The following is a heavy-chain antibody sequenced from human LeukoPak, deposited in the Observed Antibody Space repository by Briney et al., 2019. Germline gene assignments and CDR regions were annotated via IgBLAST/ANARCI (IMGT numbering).Heavy chain of an antibody. J-gene: IGHJ6*03. D-gene: IGHD2-8*01. CDR3: ARLRGYCSNGVCFNYYMDV. Sequence: SETLSLTCTVSGVSISSSSYYWAWIRQPPGKGLEWIASIYYSGSTYYNPSLKSRVTISVDTSKNQFSLKLSSVTAADTAVHYCARLRGYCSNGVCFNYYMDVWGKGTTVTVSS. CDR1: GVSISSSSYY. CDR2: IYYSGST. V-gene: IGHV4-39*01.